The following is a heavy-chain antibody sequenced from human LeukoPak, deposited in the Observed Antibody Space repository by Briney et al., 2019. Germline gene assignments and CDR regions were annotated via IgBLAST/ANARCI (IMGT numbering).Heavy chain of an antibody. J-gene: IGHJ6*03. CDR3: ARADYYYYMDV. CDR2: ISSSGSTI. Sequence: GGSLRLSCAASGFTFSDYYMSWIRQAPGKGLEWVSYISSSGSTIYYADSVKGRFTISRVNAKNSLSLQMNSLRAEDTAVYYCARADYYYYMDVWGKGTTVTISS. CDR1: GFTFSDYY. V-gene: IGHV3-11*01.